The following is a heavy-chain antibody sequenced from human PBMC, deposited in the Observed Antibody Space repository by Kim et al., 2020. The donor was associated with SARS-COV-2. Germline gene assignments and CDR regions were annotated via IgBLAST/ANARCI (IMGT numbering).Heavy chain of an antibody. D-gene: IGHD1-26*01. CDR2: ISGSGGST. J-gene: IGHJ4*02. V-gene: IGHV3-23*01. CDR1: GFTFSSYA. Sequence: GGSLRLSCAASGFTFSSYAMSWVRQAPGKGLEWVSAISGSGGSTYYADSVKGRFTISRDNSKNTLYLQMNSLTAEDTAVYYCAKTLFLVGATTYFDYWGQGTLVTVSS. CDR3: AKTLFLVGATTYFDY.